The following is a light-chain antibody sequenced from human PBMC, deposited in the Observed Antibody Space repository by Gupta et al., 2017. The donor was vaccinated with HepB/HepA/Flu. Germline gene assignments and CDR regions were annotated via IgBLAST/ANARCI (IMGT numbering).Light chain of an antibody. CDR2: DVS. CDR3: SSYTSSVTYV. CDR1: NSDFGSHNY. Sequence: QTALTQPASVSGSPGQSITISCTGTNSDFGSHNYVSWYQQHPGKAPKLMIYDVSNRPSGVSNRFSGSKSGNTASLTISGLQAEDEADYYCSSYTSSVTYVFGTGTKVTVL. J-gene: IGLJ1*01. V-gene: IGLV2-14*03.